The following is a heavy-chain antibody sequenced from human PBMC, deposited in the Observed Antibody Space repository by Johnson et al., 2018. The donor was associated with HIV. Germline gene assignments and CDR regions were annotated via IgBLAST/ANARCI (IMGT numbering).Heavy chain of an antibody. J-gene: IGHJ3*02. D-gene: IGHD3-22*01. V-gene: IGHV3-66*01. CDR2: IYSGGRT. CDR3: ARDRRYYDSSGYYHDAFDI. CDR1: GFTVNSNY. Sequence: SLRLSCAASGFTVNSNYINWVRQAPGKGLECVSGIYSGGRTYYADSVKGRFTISRDNSKNTLYLQMNSLRAEDTAVYFCARDRRYYDSSGYYHDAFDIWGQGTMVTVSS.